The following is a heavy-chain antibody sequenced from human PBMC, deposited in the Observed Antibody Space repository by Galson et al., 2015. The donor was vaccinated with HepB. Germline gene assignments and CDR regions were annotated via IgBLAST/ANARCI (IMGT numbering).Heavy chain of an antibody. CDR3: ARGGV. J-gene: IGHJ6*04. V-gene: IGHV3-72*01. Sequence: SLRLSCAASGFIFCNHYMDWVRQAPGKGLEWVARVRNKASSHTTEYAPSVKGRFTISRDDSKNSVYLQMNNLKTEDTAVYYCARGGVWGEGTTVTVSS. D-gene: IGHD1-26*01. CDR1: GFIFCNHY. CDR2: VRNKASSHTT.